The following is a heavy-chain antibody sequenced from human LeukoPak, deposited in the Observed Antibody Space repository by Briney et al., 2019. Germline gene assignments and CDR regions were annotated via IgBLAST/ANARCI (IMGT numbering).Heavy chain of an antibody. CDR3: ARERQQLGYYYGMDV. J-gene: IGHJ6*02. V-gene: IGHV3-48*03. CDR1: EFIVTNYH. Sequence: GGSLRLSCAASEFIVTNYHMNWVRQAPGKGLEWVSYISSSGSTIYYADSVKGRFTISRDNAKNSLYLQMNSLRAEDTAVYYCARERQQLGYYYGMDVWGQGTTVTVSS. CDR2: ISSSGSTI. D-gene: IGHD6-13*01.